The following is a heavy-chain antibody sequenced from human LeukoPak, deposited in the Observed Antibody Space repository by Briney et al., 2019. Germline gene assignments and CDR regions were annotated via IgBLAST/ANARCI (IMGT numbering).Heavy chain of an antibody. V-gene: IGHV3-11*06. Sequence: GQSLRLSWAASGFTFSDYYMSWIRQAPGKVLEWVSYTITSISYTNYADSVKGRFTISRDNAKNSLYLQMNSLRAEDTAVYYCAREYVVVVAATGVRNYYYGMDVWGKGTTVTVSS. CDR1: GFTFSDYY. CDR3: AREYVVVVAATGVRNYYYGMDV. D-gene: IGHD2-15*01. CDR2: TITSISYT. J-gene: IGHJ6*04.